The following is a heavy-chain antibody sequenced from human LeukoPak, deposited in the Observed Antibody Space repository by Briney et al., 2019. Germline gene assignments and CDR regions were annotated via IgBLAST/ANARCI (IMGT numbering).Heavy chain of an antibody. J-gene: IGHJ4*02. D-gene: IGHD5-24*01. CDR3: ARDRDGYNFPAY. CDR2: ISYDGSNI. CDR1: GFTFNRYA. V-gene: IGHV3-30-3*01. Sequence: KPAGSLRLSCEASGFTFNRYAMHWVRQAPAKGLEWVAVISYDGSNIQYADSVKGRFTISRDNSKNTVYLQINSLRAEDTALYYCARDRDGYNFPAYWGQGTLVTVSS.